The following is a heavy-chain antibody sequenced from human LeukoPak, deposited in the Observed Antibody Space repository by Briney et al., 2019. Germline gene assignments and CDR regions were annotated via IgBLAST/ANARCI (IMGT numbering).Heavy chain of an antibody. Sequence: ASVKVSCKASGGTFSSYAISWVRQAPGQGLEWMGRIIPIFGTANYAQKFQGRVTITTDESTSTAYMEPSSLRSEDTAVYYCARQGIVGVFFDYWGQGTLVTVSS. J-gene: IGHJ4*02. CDR3: ARQGIVGVFFDY. CDR1: GGTFSSYA. V-gene: IGHV1-69*05. D-gene: IGHD3-22*01. CDR2: IIPIFGTA.